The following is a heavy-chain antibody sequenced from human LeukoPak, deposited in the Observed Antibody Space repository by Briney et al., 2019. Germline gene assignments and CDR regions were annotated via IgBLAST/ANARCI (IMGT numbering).Heavy chain of an antibody. Sequence: GGSLRLSCAASGFTFSSYEMNWVRQAPGKGLEWVSYISSSGSTIYYADSVKGRFTISRDNSKNTLYLQMNSLRAEDTAVYYCAAISSYYYMDVWGKGTTVTISS. J-gene: IGHJ6*03. CDR2: ISSSGSTI. CDR3: AAISSYYYMDV. D-gene: IGHD2-21*01. V-gene: IGHV3-48*03. CDR1: GFTFSSYE.